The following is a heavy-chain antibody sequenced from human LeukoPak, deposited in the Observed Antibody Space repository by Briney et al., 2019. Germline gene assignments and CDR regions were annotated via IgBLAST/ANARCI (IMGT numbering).Heavy chain of an antibody. CDR1: GGSISSYY. CDR3: ARVGHTAMVKKKFYYYYYMDV. D-gene: IGHD5-18*01. CDR2: IYTSGST. J-gene: IGHJ6*03. V-gene: IGHV4-4*07. Sequence: KSSETLSLTCTVSGGSISSYYWSWIRQPAGKGLEWIGRIYTSGSTNYNPSLKSRVTMSVDTSKNQFSLKLSSVTAADTAVYYCARVGHTAMVKKKFYYYYYMDVWGKGTTVTVSS.